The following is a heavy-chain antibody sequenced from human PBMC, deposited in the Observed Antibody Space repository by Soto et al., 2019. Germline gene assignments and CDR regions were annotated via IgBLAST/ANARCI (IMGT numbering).Heavy chain of an antibody. CDR3: ASRSGYEEYLDY. J-gene: IGHJ4*02. Sequence: SVKVSCKASGGTFSSYAISWVRQAPGQGLEWMGGIIPIFGTANYAQKFQGRVTITADESTSTAYMELSSLRSEDTAVYYCASRSGYEEYLDYWGQGTLVTVSS. V-gene: IGHV1-69*13. D-gene: IGHD5-12*01. CDR2: IIPIFGTA. CDR1: GGTFSSYA.